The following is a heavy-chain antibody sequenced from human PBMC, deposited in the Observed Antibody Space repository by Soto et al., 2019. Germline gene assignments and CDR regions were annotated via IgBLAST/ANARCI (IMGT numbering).Heavy chain of an antibody. V-gene: IGHV4-31*03. CDR2: INDTGFT. D-gene: IGHD6-13*01. CDR3: XARARRAAHNPKESIDP. CDR1: GDYIRSGGYY. J-gene: IGHJ5*02. Sequence: SETLSLTCNVSGDYIRSGGYYWSWIQQRPGKDLEWIGYINDTGFTYYNRSLRSRLSMSVYPSENXXXXXXXXXXXXDTAIYXXARARRAAHNPKESIDPWSQGIMVTGSS.